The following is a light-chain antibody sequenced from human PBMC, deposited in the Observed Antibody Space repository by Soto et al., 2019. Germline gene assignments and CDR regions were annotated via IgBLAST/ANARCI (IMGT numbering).Light chain of an antibody. CDR1: SRNVGAYNY. Sequence: QSVLTQPASVSGSPGQSVTISCTGTSRNVGAYNYVSWYQQHPGKVPKLMIYYVSDRPSGVSNRFSGSKSGNTASLTISGLQAEDEADYYCSSYTSTSTVVFGGGTKVTVL. J-gene: IGLJ2*01. V-gene: IGLV2-14*01. CDR2: YVS. CDR3: SSYTSTSTVV.